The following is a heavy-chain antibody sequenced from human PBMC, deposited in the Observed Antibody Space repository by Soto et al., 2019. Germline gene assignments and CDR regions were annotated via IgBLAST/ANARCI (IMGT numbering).Heavy chain of an antibody. D-gene: IGHD2-21*02. V-gene: IGHV4-4*07. CDR2: IYSSGTT. J-gene: IGHJ5*01. CDR1: GGSISSYY. Sequence: SELLSVTSTVSGGSISSYYWNCILKPALKGLEWIGRIYSSGTTNYNPSLKSRVTMSVDTSKNQFSLKLNSVTAADTAVYYCVLMGYGTTYPGGYFLFDSLGQRTLVPV. CDR3: VLMGYGTTYPGGYFLFDS.